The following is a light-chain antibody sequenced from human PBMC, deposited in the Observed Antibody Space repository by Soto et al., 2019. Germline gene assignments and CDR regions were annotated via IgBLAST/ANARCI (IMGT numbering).Light chain of an antibody. V-gene: IGLV2-11*01. CDR3: CSYAGTYTLGV. CDR1: SSDVGGYNF. J-gene: IGLJ1*01. CDR2: DVT. Sequence: QSALAQPRSVSGSPGQSVTISCTGTSSDVGGYNFVSWYQQRPGKAPKLMIYDVTKRPSGVPDRFSDSKSDNTASLTISGLLSEDEADYYCCSYAGTYTLGVFGTGTKVTVL.